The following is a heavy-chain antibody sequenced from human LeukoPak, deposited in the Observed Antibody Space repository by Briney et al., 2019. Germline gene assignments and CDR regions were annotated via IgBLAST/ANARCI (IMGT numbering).Heavy chain of an antibody. J-gene: IGHJ3*02. V-gene: IGHV3-23*01. Sequence: GGSLRLSCAASGFSFSSFAMNWVRQAPGKGLEWVSAITNSGGSTYYADSVKGRFTISRDNSKNTLFLQMSSLRAEDTAVYYCAKDGYYSSDPFDMWGQGTMVTVSS. CDR1: GFSFSSFA. CDR2: ITNSGGST. D-gene: IGHD3-22*01. CDR3: AKDGYYSSDPFDM.